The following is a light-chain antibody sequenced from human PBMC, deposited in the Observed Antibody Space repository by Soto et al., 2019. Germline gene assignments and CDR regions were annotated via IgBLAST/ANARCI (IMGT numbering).Light chain of an antibody. Sequence: EVVLTQSPGTLSLSPGNRATLSCRASQSVSSSYLAWYQQKPGQAPRLLIYGASSRATGIPDRFSGSGSGTDFTLTISRLEPEDFAVYYCQQCGDSPWTFGQGTKVDIK. J-gene: IGKJ1*01. V-gene: IGKV3-20*01. CDR3: QQCGDSPWT. CDR2: GAS. CDR1: QSVSSSY.